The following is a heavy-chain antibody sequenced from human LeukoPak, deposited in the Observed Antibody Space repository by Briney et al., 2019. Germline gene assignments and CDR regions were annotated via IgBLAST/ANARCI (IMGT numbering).Heavy chain of an antibody. CDR2: ISYDGSNK. D-gene: IGHD5-18*01. V-gene: IGHV3-30-3*01. J-gene: IGHJ4*02. CDR3: ARDTAMGEYYFDY. CDR1: GFTFSSYA. Sequence: GGSLRPSCAASGFTFSSYAMHWVRQAPGKGRGWVAVISYDGSNKYYADSVKGRFTISRDNSKNTLYLQMNSLRAEDTAVYYCARDTAMGEYYFDYWGQGTLVTVSS.